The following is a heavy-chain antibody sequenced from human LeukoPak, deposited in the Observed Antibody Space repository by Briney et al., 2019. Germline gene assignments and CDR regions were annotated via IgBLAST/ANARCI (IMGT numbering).Heavy chain of an antibody. D-gene: IGHD4-17*01. CDR1: GFTFSSYG. J-gene: IGHJ4*02. CDR2: IRCDGSNK. CDR3: AKGRGLSYDYGVDY. Sequence: PGGSLRLSCAASGFTFSSYGIHWVRQAPGKGLEWVAFIRCDGSNKYHADSVKGRFTISRDNSKNTVYLQMNSLRAEDMALYYCAKGRGLSYDYGVDYWGQGTLVTVSS. V-gene: IGHV3-30*02.